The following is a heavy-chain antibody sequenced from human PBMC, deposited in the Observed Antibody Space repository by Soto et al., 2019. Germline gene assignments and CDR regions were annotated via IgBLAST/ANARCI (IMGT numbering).Heavy chain of an antibody. CDR1: GFTFSTYA. CDR2: ISGSGGNT. J-gene: IGHJ6*02. D-gene: IGHD1-1*01. CDR3: ARVTPGNNLYYFSGLDF. V-gene: IGHV3-23*01. Sequence: PGGSLRLSCEGSGFTFSTYAMSWIRQAPGKGLEWVSAISGSGGNTYYADSVKGRFTISRDNSRNTLYLQMDSLRPEDTGVYYCARVTPGNNLYYFSGLDFWGQGTSVTVSS.